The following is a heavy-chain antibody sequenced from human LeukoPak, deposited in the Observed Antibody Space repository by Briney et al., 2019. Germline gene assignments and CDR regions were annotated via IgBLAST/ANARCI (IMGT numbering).Heavy chain of an antibody. V-gene: IGHV3-30*02. J-gene: IGHJ4*02. Sequence: GGTLRLSCAASGFTFSSYGMHWVRHAPGKGLEWVAFIRYDGSNKYYADSVKGRFTISRDNSKNTLYLQMNSLRAEDTAEYYCAKDLGYSGYDPLGLWGQGTLVTVSS. D-gene: IGHD5-12*01. CDR3: AKDLGYSGYDPLGL. CDR1: GFTFSSYG. CDR2: IRYDGSNK.